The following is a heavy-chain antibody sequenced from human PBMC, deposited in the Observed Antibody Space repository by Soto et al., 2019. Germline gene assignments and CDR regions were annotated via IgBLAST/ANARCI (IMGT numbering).Heavy chain of an antibody. Sequence: QITLKESGPTLVKPTQTLTLTCTFSGFSLSTSGVGVGWIRQPPGKVLEWLALIYWNDDKRYSPSLKSRLTITKDTPKNEVVLTLSTMYPMDTATYICAPYGSGSSRLNWFDPGGQGTLVTVSA. J-gene: IGHJ5*02. D-gene: IGHD3-10*01. CDR1: GFSLSTSGVG. CDR2: IYWNDDK. CDR3: APYGSGSSRLNWFDP. V-gene: IGHV2-5*01.